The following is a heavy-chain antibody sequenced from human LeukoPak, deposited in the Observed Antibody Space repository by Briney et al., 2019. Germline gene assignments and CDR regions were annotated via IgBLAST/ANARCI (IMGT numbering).Heavy chain of an antibody. CDR1: GFTFRTYG. D-gene: IGHD6-6*01. V-gene: IGHV3-33*01. J-gene: IGHJ4*02. CDR2: IWYDGSKK. CDR3: ARDLAARHFDY. Sequence: GGSLRLSCAASGFTFRTYGMHWVRQAPGKGLEWVAVIWYDGSKKYYGDSVKGRFTISRDNSKNTLYLQMNSLRGEDTAIYYCARDLAARHFDYWGQGTLVTVSS.